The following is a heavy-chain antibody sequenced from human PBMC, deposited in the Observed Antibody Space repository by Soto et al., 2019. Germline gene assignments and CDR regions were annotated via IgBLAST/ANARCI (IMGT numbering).Heavy chain of an antibody. Sequence: SLILSCAASGFTFSSYSMNWVRQAPGKGLEWVSSISSSSFSINYADSVKGRFSISRDNAQNSLHLQMNNLRAEDTAVYYCARNESSNIYGMDVWGQGTTVTVSS. CDR1: GFTFSSYS. CDR2: ISSSSFSI. V-gene: IGHV3-21*01. J-gene: IGHJ6*02. CDR3: ARNESSNIYGMDV. D-gene: IGHD6-6*01.